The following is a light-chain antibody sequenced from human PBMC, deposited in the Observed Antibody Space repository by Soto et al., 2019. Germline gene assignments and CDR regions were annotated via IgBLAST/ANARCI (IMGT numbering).Light chain of an antibody. CDR3: SSYAGSNNPYV. Sequence: QSALTQPPSASGSPGQSVTISCTGTSSDVGGYNYVSWYQQHPGKAPKLMIYEVSKRPSGVPDRFSGSKSGNTASLTVSGLQAEHEADYYCSSYAGSNNPYVFGTGTKLTVL. V-gene: IGLV2-8*01. CDR2: EVS. J-gene: IGLJ1*01. CDR1: SSDVGGYNY.